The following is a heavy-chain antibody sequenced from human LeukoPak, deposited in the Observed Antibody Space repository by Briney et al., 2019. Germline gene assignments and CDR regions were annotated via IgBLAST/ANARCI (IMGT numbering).Heavy chain of an antibody. D-gene: IGHD6-13*01. CDR2: ISYDGSNK. Sequence: GGSLRLSCAASGFTFSSYGMHWVRQAPGKGLEWVAVISYDGSNKHYADSVKGRFTISRDNSKNTLYLQMNSLRAEDTAVYYCAKSTYRKVAAAWNWFDPWGQGTLVTVSS. CDR1: GFTFSSYG. J-gene: IGHJ5*02. V-gene: IGHV3-30*18. CDR3: AKSTYRKVAAAWNWFDP.